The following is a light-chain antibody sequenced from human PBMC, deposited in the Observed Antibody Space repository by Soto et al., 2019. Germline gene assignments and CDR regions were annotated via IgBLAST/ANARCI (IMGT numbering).Light chain of an antibody. CDR1: QSVGSNY. CDR2: GAS. Sequence: EIVLTQFPGTLSLSPGESATLSCRASQSVGSNYLAWYQRRPGQPPNLLIFGASHRAPDIPDRFSGSGSGTDFTLTISRLEPEDFAVYYCQQYGTSIQTFGQGTKVEIK. J-gene: IGKJ1*01. CDR3: QQYGTSIQT. V-gene: IGKV3-20*01.